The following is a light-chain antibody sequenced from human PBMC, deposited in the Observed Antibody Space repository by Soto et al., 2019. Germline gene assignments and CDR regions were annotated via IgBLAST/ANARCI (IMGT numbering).Light chain of an antibody. CDR3: SSYAAAARV. CDR2: EVS. Sequence: QSALTQPPSASGSPGQSVTLSCTGTSSDVGGYNYVSWYQQHPGKAPKLMIYEVSKRPSGVPDRFSGSKSGNTASLTVSGLQAEDEADYYCSSYAAAARVFGGGTKLTVL. V-gene: IGLV2-8*01. CDR1: SSDVGGYNY. J-gene: IGLJ2*01.